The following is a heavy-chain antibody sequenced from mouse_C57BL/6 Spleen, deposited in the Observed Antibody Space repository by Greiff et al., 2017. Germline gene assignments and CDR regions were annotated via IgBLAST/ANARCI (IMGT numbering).Heavy chain of an antibody. D-gene: IGHD1-1*01. Sequence: QVQLQQPGTELVKPGASVKLSCKASGYTFTSYWMHWVKPRPGQGLEWIGNINPSNGGTNYNEKFKSKATLTVDKSSSTAYMQLSSLTSEDSAVYYCASGYYGSSIPYAMDYWGQGTSVTVSS. CDR2: INPSNGGT. V-gene: IGHV1-53*01. CDR3: ASGYYGSSIPYAMDY. CDR1: GYTFTSYW. J-gene: IGHJ4*01.